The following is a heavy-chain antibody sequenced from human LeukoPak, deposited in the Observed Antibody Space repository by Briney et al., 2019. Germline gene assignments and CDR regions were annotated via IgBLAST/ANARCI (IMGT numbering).Heavy chain of an antibody. CDR1: GDSMSSGGYY. V-gene: IGHV4-31*03. Sequence: SETLSLTCTVSGDSMSSGGYYWSWIRQHPGKGLEWIGYIFSTGNTYYNPSLKSRLTISVDTSKNRFSLQLSFVTAADTAAYYCARTRLRGDPFDDWGQGTLVTVSS. CDR2: IFSTGNT. D-gene: IGHD2-21*02. CDR3: ARTRLRGDPFDD. J-gene: IGHJ4*02.